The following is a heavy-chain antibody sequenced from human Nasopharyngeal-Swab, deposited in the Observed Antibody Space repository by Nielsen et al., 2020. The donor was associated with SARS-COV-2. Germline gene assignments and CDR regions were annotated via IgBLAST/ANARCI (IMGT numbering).Heavy chain of an antibody. J-gene: IGHJ4*02. D-gene: IGHD4-23*01. CDR2: IYYSGST. Sequence: SETLSLTCAVSGYSISSSNWWGWIRQPPGKGLEWIGYIYYSGSTYYNPSLKSRVTMSVDTSKNQFSLKLSSVTAADTAVYYCARGSGGMASTRAPPGFDYWGQGTLVTVSS. V-gene: IGHV4-28*03. CDR3: ARGSGGMASTRAPPGFDY. CDR1: GYSISSSNW.